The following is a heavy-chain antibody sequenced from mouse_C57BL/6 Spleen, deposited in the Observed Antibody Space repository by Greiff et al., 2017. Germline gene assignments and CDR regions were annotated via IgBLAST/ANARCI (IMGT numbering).Heavy chain of an antibody. CDR2: ISSGGSYT. D-gene: IGHD3-3*01. CDR1: GFTFSSYG. V-gene: IGHV5-6*01. Sequence: EVMLVESGGDLVKPGGSLKLSCAASGFTFSSYGMSWVRQTPDKRLEWVATISSGGSYTYYPDSVKGRFTISRDNAKNTLYLQMSSLKSEDTAMYYCARCRDYFDYWGQGTTLTVSS. CDR3: ARCRDYFDY. J-gene: IGHJ2*01.